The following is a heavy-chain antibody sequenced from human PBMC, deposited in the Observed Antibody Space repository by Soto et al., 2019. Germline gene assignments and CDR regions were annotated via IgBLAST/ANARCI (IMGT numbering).Heavy chain of an antibody. CDR1: GGTFGSYA. D-gene: IGHD2-2*01. CDR2: IIPIPGTA. V-gene: IGHV1-69*01. CDR3: ARSQGSSTSLEIYYYYYYGMDV. J-gene: IGHJ6*02. Sequence: QVQLGQSGAEVKKPGSSVKVSCKAYGGTFGSYAISWVRQAPGQGLEWMGGIIPIPGTAHYAQKFQGRVTSSADESTSTAYMELSSLRSEDTAVYYCARSQGSSTSLEIYYYYYYGMDVWGQGTTVTVSS.